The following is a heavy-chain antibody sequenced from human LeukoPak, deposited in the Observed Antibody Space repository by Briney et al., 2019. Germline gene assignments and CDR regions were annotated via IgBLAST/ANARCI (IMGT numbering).Heavy chain of an antibody. CDR3: AGGYIYGSTYYYMDV. V-gene: IGHV4-59*01. Sequence: SETLSLTCTVSGGSISSFYWSWIRQPPGKGLEWIGYIYYSGSTNYNPSLKSRVTISVDTSKNQFSLKLSSVTAADTALYYCAGGYIYGSTYYYMDVWGKGTTVTISS. CDR1: GGSISSFY. CDR2: IYYSGST. D-gene: IGHD5-18*01. J-gene: IGHJ6*03.